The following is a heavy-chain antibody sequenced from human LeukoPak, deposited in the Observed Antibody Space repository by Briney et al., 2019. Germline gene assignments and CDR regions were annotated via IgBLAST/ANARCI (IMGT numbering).Heavy chain of an antibody. CDR3: ARCRTPYSNYYFDD. J-gene: IGHJ4*02. Sequence: SVKVSCKVSGGTFTTHSISWLRQAPGQGPEWMGAILPIFDTSNYAQKFQGRVTITADESTSTADMELSSLSSEDTAVYYCARCRTPYSNYYFDDWGQGTLVTVSS. CDR1: GGTFTTHS. CDR2: ILPIFDTS. D-gene: IGHD4-11*01. V-gene: IGHV1-69*13.